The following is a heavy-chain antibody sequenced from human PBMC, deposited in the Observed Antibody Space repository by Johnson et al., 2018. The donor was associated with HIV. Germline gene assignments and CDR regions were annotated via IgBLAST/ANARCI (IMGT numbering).Heavy chain of an antibody. Sequence: VQLVESGGGLVQPGGSLRLSCAASGFTFSSYAMSWVRQAPGKGLEWVSAISGSGGSTYYADSVKGRFTISRDNAKNSLYLQMNSLRAEDTALYYCAREVYGSGSYGAFDIWGQGTMVTVSS. CDR2: ISGSGGST. CDR3: AREVYGSGSYGAFDI. D-gene: IGHD3-10*01. J-gene: IGHJ3*02. V-gene: IGHV3-23*04. CDR1: GFTFSSYA.